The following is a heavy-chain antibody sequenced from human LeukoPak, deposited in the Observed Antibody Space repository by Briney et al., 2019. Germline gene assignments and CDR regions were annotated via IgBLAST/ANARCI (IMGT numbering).Heavy chain of an antibody. CDR1: GYNFTNYW. V-gene: IGHV5-51*01. CDR2: IYPGDSDT. D-gene: IGHD3-22*01. J-gene: IGHJ4*02. CDR3: ARHAYYYDNSGYYFGY. Sequence: GESLQISCKGSGYNFTNYWIGWVRQMPGKGLEWMGIIYPGDSDTRYSPSFQGQVTISADKSISTAYLQWSSLKASDTAMYYCARHAYYYDNSGYYFGYWGQGTLVTVSS.